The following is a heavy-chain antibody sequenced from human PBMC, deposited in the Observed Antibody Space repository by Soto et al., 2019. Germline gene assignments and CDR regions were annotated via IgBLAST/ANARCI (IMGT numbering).Heavy chain of an antibody. CDR3: AKDVWRPGRPGYSSGWYEFDY. D-gene: IGHD6-19*01. CDR2: IKSKTDGGTT. V-gene: IGHV3-15*07. J-gene: IGHJ4*02. Sequence: GGSLRLSCAASGFTFSNAWMNWVRQAPGKGLEWVGRIKSKTDGGTTDYAAPVKGRFNISRDDSKNTLYLQMNSLRAEDTALYYCAKDVWRPGRPGYSSGWYEFDYWGQGTLVTVSS. CDR1: GFTFSNAW.